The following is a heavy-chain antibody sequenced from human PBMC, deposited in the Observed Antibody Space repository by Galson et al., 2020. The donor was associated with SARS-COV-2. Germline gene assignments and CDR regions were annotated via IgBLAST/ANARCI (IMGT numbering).Heavy chain of an antibody. CDR1: GFTFSSYA. D-gene: IGHD1-26*01. Sequence: GGSLRVSCAASGFTFSSYAIHWVRQAPGKGLEWVAVISYDGSNKYYADSVKGRFTISRDNSKNTLYLQMNSLRAEDTAVYYCARGYSGSYGVYFQHWGQGTLVTVSS. CDR3: ARGYSGSYGVYFQH. J-gene: IGHJ1*01. V-gene: IGHV3-30*01. CDR2: ISYDGSNK.